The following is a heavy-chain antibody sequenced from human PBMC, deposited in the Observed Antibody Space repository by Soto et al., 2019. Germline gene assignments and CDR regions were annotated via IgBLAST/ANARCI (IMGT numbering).Heavy chain of an antibody. Sequence: ASVKVSCKASGYTFTSYYMHWVRQAPGQGLEWMGIINPSGGSTSYAQKFQGRVTMTRDTSTSTVYMELSSLRSEDTAVYYCDRGGGYCSGGSCYYFDYWGQGTLVTVSS. J-gene: IGHJ4*02. CDR1: GYTFTSYY. D-gene: IGHD2-15*01. CDR3: DRGGGYCSGGSCYYFDY. V-gene: IGHV1-46*01. CDR2: INPSGGST.